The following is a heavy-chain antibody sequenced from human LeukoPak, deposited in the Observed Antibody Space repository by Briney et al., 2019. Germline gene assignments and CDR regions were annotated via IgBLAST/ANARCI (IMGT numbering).Heavy chain of an antibody. D-gene: IGHD6-19*01. J-gene: IGHJ4*02. Sequence: GGSLGLSCAASGFSVNTNYMSWVRQAPGKGPEWVSVIYGGGSTYYADSVKGRFTISRDTSKNTLYLQMNSLRAEDTAVYYCASWPGGWYGEDSWGQGTLVTVSS. V-gene: IGHV3-53*01. CDR1: GFSVNTNY. CDR2: IYGGGST. CDR3: ASWPGGWYGEDS.